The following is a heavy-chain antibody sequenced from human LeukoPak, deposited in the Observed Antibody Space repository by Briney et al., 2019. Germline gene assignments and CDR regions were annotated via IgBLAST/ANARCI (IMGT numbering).Heavy chain of an antibody. J-gene: IGHJ3*02. Sequence: SVKVSCKPSGGTFSSYAISWVRQAPGQGLEWMGGIIPIFGTANYAQKFQGRVTITTDESTSTAYMELSSLRSEDTAVYYCARDGSGYYSDAFDIWGQGTMVTVSS. CDR2: IIPIFGTA. CDR1: GGTFSSYA. D-gene: IGHD3-22*01. V-gene: IGHV1-69*05. CDR3: ARDGSGYYSDAFDI.